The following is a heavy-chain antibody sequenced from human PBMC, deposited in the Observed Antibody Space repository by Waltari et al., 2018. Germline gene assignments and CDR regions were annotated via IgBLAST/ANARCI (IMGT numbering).Heavy chain of an antibody. D-gene: IGHD3-3*01. Sequence: EVQLVESGGGLVQPGGSLRLSCAASEFTFAYYWVTWVRQAPGKGLEWVANRKEDGSEKYYLDSVKGRLTISRDNAKNSLYLQMSSLRVEDTAVYYCATQSWSNFEYWGQGTLVTVSS. J-gene: IGHJ4*02. CDR1: EFTFAYYW. CDR2: RKEDGSEK. CDR3: ATQSWSNFEY. V-gene: IGHV3-7*01.